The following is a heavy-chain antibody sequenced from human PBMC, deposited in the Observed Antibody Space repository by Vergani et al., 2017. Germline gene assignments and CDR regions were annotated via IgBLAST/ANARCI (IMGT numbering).Heavy chain of an antibody. Sequence: QVQLVQSGAEVKKPGSSVKVSCKASGGTFSSYAISWVRQAPGQGLEWMGGFDPEDGETIYAQKFQGRVTMTEDTSTDTAYMVLSSLRSEDTAVYYCATRATGYSSSWSIGYFDLWGRGTLVTVSS. CDR3: ATRATGYSSSWSIGYFDL. D-gene: IGHD6-13*01. CDR2: FDPEDGET. CDR1: GGTFSSYA. V-gene: IGHV1-69*06. J-gene: IGHJ2*01.